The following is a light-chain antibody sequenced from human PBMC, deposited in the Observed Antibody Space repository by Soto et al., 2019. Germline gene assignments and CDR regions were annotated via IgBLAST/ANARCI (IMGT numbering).Light chain of an antibody. J-gene: IGLJ3*02. CDR2: GVT. Sequence: QSALTQPASVSGSPGQSITISCTGTSSDVGRYKYVSWYQQHPGKAPKLIIYGVTNRPSGVSNRFSGSKSGNTASLTISGLQAEDEGDYYCSSYTSSRSYVMFGGGTKLTVL. V-gene: IGLV2-14*01. CDR3: SSYTSSRSYVM. CDR1: SSDVGRYKY.